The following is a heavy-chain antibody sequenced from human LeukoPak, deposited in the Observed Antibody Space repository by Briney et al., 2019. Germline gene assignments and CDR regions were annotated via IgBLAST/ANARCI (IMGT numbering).Heavy chain of an antibody. Sequence: GGSLRLSCAASGFTFSSYEMNWARQAPGKGLEWVSYISNSGTAIYCADSVKGRFTISRDNAKSSLYLQMNSLRAEDTAVYYCARAGYSMDTEYFQHWGQGTLVTVSS. D-gene: IGHD5-18*01. CDR3: ARAGYSMDTEYFQH. V-gene: IGHV3-48*03. CDR1: GFTFSSYE. CDR2: ISNSGTAI. J-gene: IGHJ1*01.